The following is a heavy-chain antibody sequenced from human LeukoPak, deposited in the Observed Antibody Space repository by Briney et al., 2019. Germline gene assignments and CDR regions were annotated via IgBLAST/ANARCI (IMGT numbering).Heavy chain of an antibody. CDR3: ARGLQSGTQRGYFDY. Sequence: GGSLRLSCAASEFTFSNYATHWVRQAPGKGLEWVAVISYDGSNKYYADPVKGRFTISRDNSNNTLYLQMNSLRAEDTAVYYCARGLQSGTQRGYFDYWGQGTLVTVSS. V-gene: IGHV3-30-3*01. D-gene: IGHD3-10*01. CDR2: ISYDGSNK. CDR1: EFTFSNYA. J-gene: IGHJ4*02.